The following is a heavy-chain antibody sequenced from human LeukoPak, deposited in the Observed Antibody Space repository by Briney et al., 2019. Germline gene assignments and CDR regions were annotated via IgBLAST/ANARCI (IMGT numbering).Heavy chain of an antibody. D-gene: IGHD3-22*01. Sequence: SMKVSCKASGGTFSSYAISWVRQAPGQGLEWMGGIIPIFGTANYAQKFQGRVTITADESTSTAYMELSSLRSEDTAVYYCARVIHYYDSSGYYLDYWGQGTLVTVSS. CDR1: GGTFSSYA. CDR2: IIPIFGTA. V-gene: IGHV1-69*13. CDR3: ARVIHYYDSSGYYLDY. J-gene: IGHJ4*02.